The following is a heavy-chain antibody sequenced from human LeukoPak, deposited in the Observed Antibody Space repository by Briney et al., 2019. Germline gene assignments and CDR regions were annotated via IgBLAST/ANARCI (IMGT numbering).Heavy chain of an antibody. CDR1: GYTFTDYY. CDR3: ARWGPLRLPGGY. J-gene: IGHJ4*02. V-gene: IGHV1-2*06. Sequence: ASVKVSCNASGYTFTDYYVHWVRQAPGQGLEWMGRINPNSGGANYAQKFQGRVTMTRDTSISTVYMELSRLKSDDTAVYYCARWGPLRLPGGYWGQGTLVTVSS. D-gene: IGHD3-16*01. CDR2: INPNSGGA.